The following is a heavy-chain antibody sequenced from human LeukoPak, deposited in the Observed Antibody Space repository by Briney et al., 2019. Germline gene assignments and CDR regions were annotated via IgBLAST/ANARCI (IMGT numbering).Heavy chain of an antibody. Sequence: SETLSLTCTVSGGSISSSSYYWGWIRQPPGKGLEWIGIIYYSGSTYYNPSLKSRLTISVDTSKNQFSLKVSSVTAADTAAYYCARHRAGGSGMAVDYWGQGTLVTVSS. CDR2: IYYSGST. CDR3: ARHRAGGSGMAVDY. V-gene: IGHV4-39*01. D-gene: IGHD3-10*01. J-gene: IGHJ4*02. CDR1: GGSISSSSYY.